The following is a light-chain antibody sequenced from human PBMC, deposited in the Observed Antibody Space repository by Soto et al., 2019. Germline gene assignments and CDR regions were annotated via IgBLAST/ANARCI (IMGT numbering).Light chain of an antibody. CDR1: QSFSSSY. J-gene: IGKJ5*01. CDR3: QQYGSSPPIT. V-gene: IGKV3-20*01. CDR2: GAS. Sequence: EIVLTQSPGTLSLSPGERATLSCRASQSFSSSYLAWYQQKPGQAPRLLIYGASSRATGIPDRFSGSGSGTDFTLTISRLEPVDFAVYYCQQYGSSPPITFGQGTRLEIK.